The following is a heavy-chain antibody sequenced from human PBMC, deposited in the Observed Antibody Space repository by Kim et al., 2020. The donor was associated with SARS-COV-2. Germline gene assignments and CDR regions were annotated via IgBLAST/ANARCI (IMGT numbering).Heavy chain of an antibody. CDR3: ARGGSSGSFDY. Sequence: YYADSVKGRFTISRDNAKNSLYLQMNSLRAEDTAVYYCARGGSSGSFDYWGQGTLVTVSS. D-gene: IGHD5-12*01. V-gene: IGHV3-21*01. J-gene: IGHJ4*02.